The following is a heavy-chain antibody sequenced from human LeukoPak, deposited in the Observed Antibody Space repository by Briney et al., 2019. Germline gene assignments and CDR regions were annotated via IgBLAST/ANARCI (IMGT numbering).Heavy chain of an antibody. CDR3: ARGRGSHCTNGVCYFGSWFDP. Sequence: SETLSLTCAVYGGTFSGYYWSWLRQPPGKGLEWIGEINNSGSTNYNQSLKSRVTISVETSKNQFSLKLSSVTAADTAVYYCARGRGSHCTNGVCYFGSWFDPWGQGTLVTVSS. J-gene: IGHJ5*02. V-gene: IGHV4-34*01. CDR1: GGTFSGYY. CDR2: INNSGST. D-gene: IGHD2-8*01.